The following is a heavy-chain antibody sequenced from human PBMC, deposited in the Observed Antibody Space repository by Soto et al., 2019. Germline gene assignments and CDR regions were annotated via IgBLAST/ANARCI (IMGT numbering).Heavy chain of an antibody. CDR2: IWYDGSNI. CDR1: GFTFSSYG. CDR3: VRGYDRFDF. V-gene: IGHV3-33*01. Sequence: QVQLVESGGGVVQPGRSLRRSCAASGFTFSSYGMHWVRQAPGKGLEWVAVIWYDGSNIYYADSVKGRFTISRANFKKTLFLQMNSLGAEDTAVYYCVRGYDRFDFWGQGTRVTVSS. J-gene: IGHJ4*02. D-gene: IGHD1-1*01.